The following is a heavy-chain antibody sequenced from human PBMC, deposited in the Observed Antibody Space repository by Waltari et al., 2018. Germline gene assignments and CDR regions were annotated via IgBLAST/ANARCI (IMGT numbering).Heavy chain of an antibody. V-gene: IGHV3-43*02. CDR2: VSGDRRST. D-gene: IGHD5-12*01. Sequence: EVQLVESGGGVVQPGGSLRLSCAASGFKFADYAMHWVRQVPGKSLEWVSFVSGDRRSTAYGESVKGRVTISRDNSNGSLYLQLNSLRPEDTALYYCAKDIGNMVYDNSGYPDWTFDHWGQGTPVTVAS. J-gene: IGHJ4*02. CDR1: GFKFADYA. CDR3: AKDIGNMVYDNSGYPDWTFDH.